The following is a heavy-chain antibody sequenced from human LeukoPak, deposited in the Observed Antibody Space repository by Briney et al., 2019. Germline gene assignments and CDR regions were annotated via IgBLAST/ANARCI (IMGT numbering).Heavy chain of an antibody. CDR1: GFTFSNYA. Sequence: GGSLRLSCSVSGFTFSNYAMHWVRQAPGKGLEWVSLISGGSGNIYYVDSVKGRFTISRDNSKNTLYVQMTSLRAEDTAIYYCAKDPAKYSSSWFNYYYYMDVGGKGTTVTVSS. CDR3: AKDPAKYSSSWFNYYYYMDV. V-gene: IGHV3-23*01. J-gene: IGHJ6*03. D-gene: IGHD6-13*01. CDR2: ISGGSGNI.